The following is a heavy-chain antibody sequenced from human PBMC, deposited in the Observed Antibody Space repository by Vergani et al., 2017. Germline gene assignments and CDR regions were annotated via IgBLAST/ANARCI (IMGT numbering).Heavy chain of an antibody. CDR1: GGSISSSSYY. Sequence: QVQLQESGPGLVKPSETLSLTCTVSGGSISSSSYYWGWIRQPPGKGLEWIGSIYYSGSTYYNPSLKSRVTISVDTSKNQFSLKLSSVTAADTAVYYCARDNPGYCSSTSCRYYYYYYYMDVWGKGTTVTVSS. D-gene: IGHD2-2*01. CDR2: IYYSGST. J-gene: IGHJ6*03. V-gene: IGHV4-39*07. CDR3: ARDNPGYCSSTSCRYYYYYYYMDV.